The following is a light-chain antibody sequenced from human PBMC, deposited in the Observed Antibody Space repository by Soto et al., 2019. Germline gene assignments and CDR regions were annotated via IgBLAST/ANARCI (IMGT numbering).Light chain of an antibody. CDR3: QVWDSASDHYV. CDR1: NVASRR. V-gene: IGLV3-21*02. CDR2: DDR. J-gene: IGLJ1*01. Sequence: SYELTQPPSVSVAPGQTARVTCGGINVASRRVHWFQQRPGQAPVLVVYDDRDRPSGIPERFSGANSGNTATLTISRVEAGDEADYFCQVWDSASDHYVFGIGTKVTVL.